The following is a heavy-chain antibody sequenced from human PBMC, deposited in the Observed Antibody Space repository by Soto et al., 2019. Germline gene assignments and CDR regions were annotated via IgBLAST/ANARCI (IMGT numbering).Heavy chain of an antibody. CDR1: GGSISSSNW. CDR2: IYHSGST. D-gene: IGHD6-19*01. V-gene: IGHV4-4*02. J-gene: IGHJ5*02. Sequence: QVQLQESGPGLVKPSGTLSLTCAVSGGSISSSNWWSWVRQPPGKGLEWIGEIYHSGSTNYNPSLKSRVTISVDKSKNQFSLKLSSVTAADTAVYYCARGVKVGSSGWYSGWFDPWGQGTLVTVSS. CDR3: ARGVKVGSSGWYSGWFDP.